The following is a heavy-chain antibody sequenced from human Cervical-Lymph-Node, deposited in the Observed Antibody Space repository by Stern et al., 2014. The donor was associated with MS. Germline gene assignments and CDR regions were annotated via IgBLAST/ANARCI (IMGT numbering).Heavy chain of an antibody. Sequence: EVQLVESGGGLVQPGGSLRLSCGASGFTFSESWMTWVLQAPGQGLEWAAHVNQDGSERYYLASVKGRFTVSRDNTKNLLYLQMNSLRAEDTAVYYCTRDRGAGATDYWGQGTLVTVSS. D-gene: IGHD1-26*01. V-gene: IGHV3-7*01. CDR2: VNQDGSER. CDR1: GFTFSESW. CDR3: TRDRGAGATDY. J-gene: IGHJ4*02.